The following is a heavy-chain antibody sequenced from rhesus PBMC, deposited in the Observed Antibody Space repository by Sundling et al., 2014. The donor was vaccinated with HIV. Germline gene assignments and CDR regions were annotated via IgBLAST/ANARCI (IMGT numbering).Heavy chain of an antibody. J-gene: IGHJ5-1*01. CDR1: GGSINTNKW. D-gene: IGHD1-1*01. Sequence: QVQLQESGPGLVKPSETLSLTCAVSGGSINTNKWWSWIRQPPGKGLEWIGNIYGTSGSTYYNPSLKSRVTISNDMSKNQFSLRLTSVTAADTAVYYCVAPSSNWNYDNRFDVWGPGVLVTVSS. V-gene: IGHV4-65*02. CDR2: IYGTSGST. CDR3: VAPSSNWNYDNRFDV.